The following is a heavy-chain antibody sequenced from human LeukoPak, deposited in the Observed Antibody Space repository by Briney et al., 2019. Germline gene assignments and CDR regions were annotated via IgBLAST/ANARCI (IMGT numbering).Heavy chain of an antibody. J-gene: IGHJ4*02. CDR1: GXTFSSYS. D-gene: IGHD5-12*01. CDR3: ARPLYGGYSDY. V-gene: IGHV3-48*02. Sequence: PGGSLRLSCAASGXTFSSYSMNWVRQAPGKGLESVSYISSSSSTIYYADSVKGRFTISRDNAKNPLYLQMNSLRDEDTAVYYCARPLYGGYSDYWGQGTLVTVSS. CDR2: ISSSSSTI.